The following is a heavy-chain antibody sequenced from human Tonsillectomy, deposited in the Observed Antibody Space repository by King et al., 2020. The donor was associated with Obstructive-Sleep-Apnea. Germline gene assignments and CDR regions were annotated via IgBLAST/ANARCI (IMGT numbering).Heavy chain of an antibody. CDR1: GGSISSYY. V-gene: IGHV4-59*01. CDR2: IYYTGST. D-gene: IGHD3-10*01. Sequence: VQLQESGPGLVKPSETLSLTCTVSGGSISSYYWTWIRQPPGKRLEWIGYIYYTGSTNYSPSFKSRVTMSVDTSKNQFSLHLNSVTAADTAVYYCARAPYGSGIIDWFDPWGQGTLVTVSS. CDR3: ARAPYGSGIIDWFDP. J-gene: IGHJ5*02.